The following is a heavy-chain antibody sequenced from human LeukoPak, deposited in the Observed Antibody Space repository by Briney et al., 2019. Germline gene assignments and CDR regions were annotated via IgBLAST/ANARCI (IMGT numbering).Heavy chain of an antibody. CDR1: GYSFTSYW. D-gene: IGHD6-19*01. V-gene: IGHV5-51*01. CDR3: ARLAVAGTDRSYFAS. J-gene: IGHJ4*02. CDR2: IYPGDSGT. Sequence: GESLKISCKGSGYSFTSYWIGWVRQMPGKGLGWMGIIYPGDSGTRYSPSFQGQVTIPADKPISPAFLQWTTLKATDTHMYYSARLAVAGTDRSYFASWGQGPLATVSS.